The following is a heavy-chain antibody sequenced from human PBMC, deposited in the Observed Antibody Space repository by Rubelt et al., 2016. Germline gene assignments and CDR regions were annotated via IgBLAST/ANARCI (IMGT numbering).Heavy chain of an antibody. J-gene: IGHJ4*02. CDR3: ATRYCGGGSCYFYPEYHLDY. CDR2: VNHNGNT. D-gene: IGHD2-15*01. CDR1: GGSFNNYY. V-gene: IGHV4-34*01. Sequence: QVQLQQWGAGLLKPSETLSLTCAVYGGSFNNYYWFWIRQPPGKGLEWIGEVNHNGNTNYNPSLKSRLTISLDTSKSQFSLTRSSVTAAGTAVYYCATRYCGGGSCYFYPEYHLDYWGQGTLVTVSS.